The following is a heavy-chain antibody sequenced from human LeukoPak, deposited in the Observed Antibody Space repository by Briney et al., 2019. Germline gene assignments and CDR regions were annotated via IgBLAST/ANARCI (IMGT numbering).Heavy chain of an antibody. CDR2: IYYSGGT. Sequence: KPSETLSLTCTVSGGSISSYYWSWIRQPPGKGLEWIGYIYYSGGTSYNPSLMSRVTMSVDTSKNQFSLKLNFVTAADTAVYYCARGGYYTLEYYYYMDVWGRGTTVTVSS. D-gene: IGHD3-3*01. CDR3: ARGGYYTLEYYYYMDV. V-gene: IGHV4-59*01. CDR1: GGSISSYY. J-gene: IGHJ6*03.